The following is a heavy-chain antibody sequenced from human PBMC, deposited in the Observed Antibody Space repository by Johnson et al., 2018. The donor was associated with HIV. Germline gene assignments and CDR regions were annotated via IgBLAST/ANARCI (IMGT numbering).Heavy chain of an antibody. D-gene: IGHD3-10*02. CDR1: GFTFSSYW. J-gene: IGHJ1*01. Sequence: VLLVESGGGLVQPGGSLRLSCAASGFTFSSYWMSWVRQAPGKGLEYVSAITSNGGSTYYAKSVKGRFTISRDNSKNTLYLQMGSLRGDDTGHNVRGLLGRFWAIWG. CDR2: ITSNGGST. V-gene: IGHV3-64*01. CDR3: GLLGRFWAI.